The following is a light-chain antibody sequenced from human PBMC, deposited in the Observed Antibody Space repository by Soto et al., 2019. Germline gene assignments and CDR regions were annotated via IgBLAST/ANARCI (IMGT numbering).Light chain of an antibody. CDR3: QEYSSKLRT. J-gene: IGKJ1*01. CDR2: DAS. V-gene: IGKV1-5*01. CDR1: QSINTW. Sequence: DIQLTQSPSTLSASVGDRVTLTCRASQSINTWLAWYQQKPGKAPSLLIYDASSLESGVPSRVSGRGTGTEFTLIISGLQPEECATYYCQEYSSKLRTFGHGTKVDIK.